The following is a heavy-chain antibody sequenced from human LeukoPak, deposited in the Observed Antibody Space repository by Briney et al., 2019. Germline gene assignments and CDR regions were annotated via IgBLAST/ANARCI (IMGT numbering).Heavy chain of an antibody. Sequence: GASVKVSCKASGYTFTSYDINWVRQATGQGLEWMGWMDPNSGNTGYAQKFQGRVTITRSTSISAAYMELSSLRSEDTAVYYCARGPTVPLLRKTEDLDAFDIWGQGTMVTVSS. CDR2: MDPNSGNT. V-gene: IGHV1-8*03. CDR3: ARGPTVPLLRKTEDLDAFDI. D-gene: IGHD1-14*01. CDR1: GYTFTSYD. J-gene: IGHJ3*02.